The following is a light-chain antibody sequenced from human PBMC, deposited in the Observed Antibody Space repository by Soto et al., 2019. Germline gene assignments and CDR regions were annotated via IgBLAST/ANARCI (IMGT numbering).Light chain of an antibody. CDR2: EVS. V-gene: IGLV2-8*01. Sequence: LTQPPSASGSPGQSVTISCTGTSSDVGGYNYVSWYQHHPGKAPRLMVYEVSKRPSGVPDRFSGSKSGNTVSLTVSGLQTEDEADYYCTSYAGSLPVVFGGGTKVTVL. CDR3: TSYAGSLPVV. CDR1: SSDVGGYNY. J-gene: IGLJ2*01.